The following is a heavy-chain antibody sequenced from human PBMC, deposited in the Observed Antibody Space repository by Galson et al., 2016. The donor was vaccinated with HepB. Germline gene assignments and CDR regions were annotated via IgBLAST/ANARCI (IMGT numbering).Heavy chain of an antibody. CDR1: GFSFSDYY. D-gene: IGHD6-19*01. CDR3: ARAASELDY. CDR2: ISSSGSYST. J-gene: IGHJ4*02. V-gene: IGHV3-11*05. Sequence: SLRLSCAASGFSFSDYYMTWIRQAPGKGLEWVSYISSSGSYSTNYADSVKGRFTISRDNAKNSLYLQMDSLRVEDTAVYYCARAASELDYWGQGTLVTVSS.